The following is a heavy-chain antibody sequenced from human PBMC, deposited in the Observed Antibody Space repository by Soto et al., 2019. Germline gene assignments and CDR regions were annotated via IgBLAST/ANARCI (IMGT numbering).Heavy chain of an antibody. V-gene: IGHV3-30-3*01. CDR1: GFTFSSYA. J-gene: IGHJ6*02. Sequence: QVQLVESGGGVVQPGRSLRLSCAASGFTFSSYAMHWVRQAPGKGLEWVAVISYDGSNKYYADSVKGRFTISRDNSKNPLYLQMTSLRAEDTAVYYCARDLTFWSGYGMDVWGQGTTVTVSS. CDR3: ARDLTFWSGYGMDV. D-gene: IGHD3-3*01. CDR2: ISYDGSNK.